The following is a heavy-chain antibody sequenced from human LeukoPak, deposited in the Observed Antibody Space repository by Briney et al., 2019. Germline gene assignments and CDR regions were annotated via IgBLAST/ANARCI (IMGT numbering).Heavy chain of an antibody. CDR3: ARDFTGLGSGSYYNGGPFDP. D-gene: IGHD3-10*01. Sequence: ASVKVSCKASGGTFSSYAISWVRQAPGQGLEWMGGIIPIFGTATYAQKFQGRVTITADESTSTAYMELSSLRSEDPAVYYCARDFTGLGSGSYYNGGPFDPWGQGTLVTVSS. J-gene: IGHJ5*02. CDR2: IIPIFGTA. V-gene: IGHV1-69*13. CDR1: GGTFSSYA.